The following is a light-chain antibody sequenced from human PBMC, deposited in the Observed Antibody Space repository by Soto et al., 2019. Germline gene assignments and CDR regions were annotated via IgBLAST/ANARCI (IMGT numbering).Light chain of an antibody. CDR1: RSISSY. Sequence: DIQMTQSPSSLSASAGDRVTITCRASRSISSYLNWYQQKPGKAPKLLIYAASSLHSGVPSRFSGSGSGTDFTLTISSLQPEDFATYYCQQSYRTPRTFGQGTKLEIK. CDR2: AAS. V-gene: IGKV1-39*01. CDR3: QQSYRTPRT. J-gene: IGKJ2*01.